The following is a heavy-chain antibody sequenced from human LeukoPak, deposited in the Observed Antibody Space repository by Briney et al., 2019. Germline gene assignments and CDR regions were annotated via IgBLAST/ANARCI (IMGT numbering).Heavy chain of an antibody. CDR3: ASSNTGGYNDAFDI. D-gene: IGHD1-26*01. CDR2: IYYSGST. CDR1: SGSIRSYY. J-gene: IGHJ3*02. V-gene: IGHV4-59*01. Sequence: PSETLSLTCTVSSGSIRSYYWSWIRQPPGKGLEWIGYIYYSGSTKYNPSLKSRVSISVDTSRNQFSLKLNSVTAADTAVYYCASSNTGGYNDAFDIWGQGTMVTVSS.